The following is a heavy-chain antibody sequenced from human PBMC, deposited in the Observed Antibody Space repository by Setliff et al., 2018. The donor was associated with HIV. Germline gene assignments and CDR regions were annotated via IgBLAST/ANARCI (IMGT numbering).Heavy chain of an antibody. CDR2: IDYSGST. D-gene: IGHD1-7*01. V-gene: IGHV4-59*01. CDR1: GGSISEYY. CDR3: ARGDGTKYYYYYYMDV. J-gene: IGHJ6*03. Sequence: PSETLSLTCTVSGGSISEYYWSWIRQPPGKGLEWIGYIDYSGSTNYNASLKSRLTISVDTSKNQFSLKLSSVTAADTAVYYCARGDGTKYYYYYYMDVWGKGTTVTVSS.